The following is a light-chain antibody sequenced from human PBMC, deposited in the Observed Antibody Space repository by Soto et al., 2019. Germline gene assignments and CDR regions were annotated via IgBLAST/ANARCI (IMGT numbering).Light chain of an antibody. CDR2: INSDGSH. CDR3: QTWGSGIVV. Sequence: QSVLTQSPSASASLGASVKLTCTLSSGHSNYALEWHQQKSEKGPMYLMKINSDGSHIKGDGIPDRFSGSSSGAERYLTFSSLQSEDETDYSCQTWGSGIVVLGGGTKVTVL. CDR1: SGHSNYA. J-gene: IGLJ2*01. V-gene: IGLV4-69*01.